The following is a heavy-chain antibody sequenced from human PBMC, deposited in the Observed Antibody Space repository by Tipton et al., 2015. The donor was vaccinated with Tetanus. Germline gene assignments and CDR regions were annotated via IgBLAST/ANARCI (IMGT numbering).Heavy chain of an antibody. J-gene: IGHJ5*01. Sequence: QLVQSGAEVKKPGSSVRVSCKTSGGTLNSYAINWVRQAPGQGPEWMGGIFPQFGTSNYAPKFQDRVTMTADTSTGTVYMALSSLRSGDTAVYYCVRPDRYCSGGSCYLALDSWGQGTRITVSS. CDR2: IFPQFGTS. CDR3: VRPDRYCSGGSCYLALDS. V-gene: IGHV1-69*06. D-gene: IGHD2-15*01. CDR1: GGTLNSYA.